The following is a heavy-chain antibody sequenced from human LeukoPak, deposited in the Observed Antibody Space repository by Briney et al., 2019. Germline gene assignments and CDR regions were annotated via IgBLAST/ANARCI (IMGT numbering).Heavy chain of an antibody. CDR2: ISAYNGNT. J-gene: IGHJ4*02. CDR3: AREVGYYYDSSGYYLFDY. CDR1: GYTFTSYG. D-gene: IGHD3-22*01. V-gene: IGHV1-18*01. Sequence: ASVKVSCKASGYTFTSYGISWVRQAPGQGLEWMGWISAYNGNTNYAQKLQGRVTMTTDTSTSTAYMELRSLRSDDTAVYYCAREVGYYYDSSGYYLFDYWGQGTLVTVST.